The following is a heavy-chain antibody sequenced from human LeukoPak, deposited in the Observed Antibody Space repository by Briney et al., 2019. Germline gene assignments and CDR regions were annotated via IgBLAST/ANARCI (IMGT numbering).Heavy chain of an antibody. CDR3: TTAERRYYSHDF. D-gene: IGHD3-10*01. Sequence: GVSLRLSCTVSGLSFSTAWISWIRQDPGKGLGWVGRIKSNTDGGTVNYAAPVKGRFTISRDDSKNTVFLQMNSLETEDTAMYFCTTAERRYYSHDFWGQGTLVTVSS. V-gene: IGHV3-15*01. CDR1: GLSFSTAW. J-gene: IGHJ4*02. CDR2: IKSNTDGGTV.